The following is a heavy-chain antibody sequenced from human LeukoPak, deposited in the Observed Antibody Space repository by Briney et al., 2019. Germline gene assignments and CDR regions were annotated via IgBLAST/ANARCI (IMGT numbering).Heavy chain of an antibody. Sequence: GGSLRLSCTTSGFTFSDFHMSWIRQAPGKGLEWVSHISGSGYAIHHPGSVKGRFTISRDNAKNSLYLQMNSLRVEDSAVYYCARLSGTYSRGGDHWGQGTLVTVSS. J-gene: IGHJ4*02. CDR2: ISGSGYAI. CDR1: GFTFSDFH. CDR3: ARLSGTYSRGGDH. D-gene: IGHD1-26*01. V-gene: IGHV3-11*01.